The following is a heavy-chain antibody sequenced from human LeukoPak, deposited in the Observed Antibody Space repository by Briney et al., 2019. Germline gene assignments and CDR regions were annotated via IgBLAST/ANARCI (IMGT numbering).Heavy chain of an antibody. J-gene: IGHJ4*02. V-gene: IGHV3-7*01. CDR2: IKQDGSEK. CDR1: GFTLSSYW. CDR3: ARLLRSKLANNFDY. Sequence: GGSLRLSCAASGFTLSSYWMSWVRQAPGKGLEWVANIKQDGSEKYYVDSVKGRFTISRDNAKNSLYLQMNSLRAEDTAVYYCARLLRSKLANNFDYWGQGTLVTVSS. D-gene: IGHD3-9*01.